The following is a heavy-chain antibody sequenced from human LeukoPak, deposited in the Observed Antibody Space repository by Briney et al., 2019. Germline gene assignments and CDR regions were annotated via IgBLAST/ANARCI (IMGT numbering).Heavy chain of an antibody. Sequence: GGSLRLSRAASGFTFSSYWMHWVRQAPGKGLVWVSRINSDGSRISYADSVKGRFTISRDNAKNTLYLQMNSLRAEDTAMYYCARQSAGGDDIWGQGTLVTVSS. J-gene: IGHJ3*02. V-gene: IGHV3-74*01. CDR3: ARQSAGGDDI. CDR2: INSDGSRI. D-gene: IGHD3-16*01. CDR1: GFTFSSYW.